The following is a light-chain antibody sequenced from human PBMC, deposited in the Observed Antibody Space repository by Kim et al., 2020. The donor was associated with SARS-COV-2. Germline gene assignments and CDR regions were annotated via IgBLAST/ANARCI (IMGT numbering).Light chain of an antibody. CDR1: TNDVAAYNY. V-gene: IGLV2-14*03. CDR2: DVT. CDR3: SSYTTSDTLL. J-gene: IGLJ2*01. Sequence: GQSIAISCTGATNDVAAYNYVSWFQHHPGKAPKVMIYDVTERPSGVSNRFSGSKSGNTASLTISGLRAEDEGDYYCSSYTTSDTLLFGGGTKVTVL.